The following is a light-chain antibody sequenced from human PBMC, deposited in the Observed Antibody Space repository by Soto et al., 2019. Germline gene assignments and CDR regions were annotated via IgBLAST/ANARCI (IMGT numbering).Light chain of an antibody. V-gene: IGKV1-39*01. J-gene: IGKJ4*01. Sequence: DIHLTQSPSSLSAAVGDRVTITCRASQAILTYLNWLQQEAGKAPEVLIYGASGLRSGVPSRFTGSGSAADFTLTITSLQREDAGTYFCQQTFSPDVTFGGGTKV. CDR2: GAS. CDR3: QQTFSPDVT. CDR1: QAILTY.